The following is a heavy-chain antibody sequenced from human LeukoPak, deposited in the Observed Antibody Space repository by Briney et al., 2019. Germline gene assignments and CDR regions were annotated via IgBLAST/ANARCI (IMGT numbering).Heavy chain of an antibody. CDR2: IRSKAYGGTT. CDR3: TRGGDIVVVVAATLDY. D-gene: IGHD2-15*01. Sequence: PGGSLRLSCTASGFTFGDYAMSWFRQAPGKGLEWVGFIRSKAYGGTTEYAASVKSRFTISRDDSKSIAYLQMNSLKTEDTAVYYCTRGGDIVVVVAATLDYWGQGTLVTVSS. J-gene: IGHJ4*02. V-gene: IGHV3-49*03. CDR1: GFTFGDYA.